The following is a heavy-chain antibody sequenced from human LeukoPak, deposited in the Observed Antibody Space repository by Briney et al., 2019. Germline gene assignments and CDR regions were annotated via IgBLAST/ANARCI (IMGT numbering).Heavy chain of an antibody. CDR2: IIPIFGTA. Sequence: GASVKVSCKASGGTFSSYAISWVRQAPGQGLEWMGGIIPIFGTANYAQKFQGRVTITTDESTSTAYMELSSLRSEDTAVYYCARSVGGGNSGYYYYYMDVWGKGTTVTVSS. CDR1: GGTFSSYA. D-gene: IGHD4-23*01. CDR3: ARSVGGGNSGYYYYYMDV. V-gene: IGHV1-69*05. J-gene: IGHJ6*03.